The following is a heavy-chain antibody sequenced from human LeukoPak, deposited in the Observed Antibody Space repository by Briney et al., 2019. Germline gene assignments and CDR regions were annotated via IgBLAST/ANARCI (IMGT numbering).Heavy chain of an antibody. J-gene: IGHJ6*02. CDR3: ARETGKRGMDV. CDR2: ISNDGDII. V-gene: IGHV3-11*04. CDR1: GFTFSDYY. Sequence: GGSLRLSCAASGFTFSDYYMSWIRQAPGKGLAWVSYISNDGDIIYYADSVKGRFTISRDNAKNSLYLQMNSLRAEDTAVYYCARETGKRGMDVWGQGTTVTVSS. D-gene: IGHD1-1*01.